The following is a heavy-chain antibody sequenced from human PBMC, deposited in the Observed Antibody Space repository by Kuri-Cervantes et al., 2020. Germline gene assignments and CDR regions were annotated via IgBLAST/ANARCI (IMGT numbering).Heavy chain of an antibody. D-gene: IGHD6-6*01. Sequence: SQTPSLTCAVYGGSFSGYYWSWIRQPPGKGLEWIGEINHSGSTNYNPSLKSRVTISVDTSKNQFSLKLSSVTAADTAVYYCARAYIAARPVWFDPWGQGTLVTVSS. CDR2: INHSGST. CDR3: ARAYIAARPVWFDP. J-gene: IGHJ5*02. V-gene: IGHV4-34*09. CDR1: GGSFSGYY.